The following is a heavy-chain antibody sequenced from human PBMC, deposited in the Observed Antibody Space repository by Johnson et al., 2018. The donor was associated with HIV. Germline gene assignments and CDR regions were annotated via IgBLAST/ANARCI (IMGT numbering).Heavy chain of an antibody. CDR3: ARHAGGDFTYGLFQH. Sequence: VQLVESGGGVERPGESLRLPGVGSGLMFDDYAMSWVRQVLGKGLEWVAGIDWTGSNAGYADSVKGRFTIFRDNAKNSLYIQMSGRREEETALYYCARHAGGDFTYGLFQHWGRGTLVTVSS. V-gene: IGHV3-20*04. CDR1: GLMFDDYA. J-gene: IGHJ1*01. CDR2: IDWTGSNA. D-gene: IGHD4-17*01.